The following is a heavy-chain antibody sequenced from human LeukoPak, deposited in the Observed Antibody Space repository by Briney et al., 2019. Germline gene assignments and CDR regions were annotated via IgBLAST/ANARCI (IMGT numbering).Heavy chain of an antibody. Sequence: PGGSLRLSCAASGFTFSSYAMNWVRQAPGKGLEWVSYISSSSSTIYYADSVKGRFTISRDNAKNSLYLQMNSLRAADTAVYYCARDDYGDLGYWGQGTLVTVSS. V-gene: IGHV3-48*04. CDR2: ISSSSSTI. D-gene: IGHD4-17*01. J-gene: IGHJ4*02. CDR3: ARDDYGDLGY. CDR1: GFTFSSYA.